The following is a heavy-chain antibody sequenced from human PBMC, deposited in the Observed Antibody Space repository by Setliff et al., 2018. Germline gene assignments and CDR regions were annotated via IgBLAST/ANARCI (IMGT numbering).Heavy chain of an antibody. V-gene: IGHV4-61*09. CDR2: IDRSGNT. Sequence: SETLSLTCTVSGDSISTGINYWSWIRQPAGKGLEWIGHIDRSGNTNFNPSLKSRVTISGDRSKNQFSLELSSVTATDTAVYYCARSLGSGSYYGSRPFHSDYWGQGIQVTVSS. CDR1: GDSISTGINY. D-gene: IGHD3-10*01. CDR3: ARSLGSGSYYGSRPFHSDY. J-gene: IGHJ4*02.